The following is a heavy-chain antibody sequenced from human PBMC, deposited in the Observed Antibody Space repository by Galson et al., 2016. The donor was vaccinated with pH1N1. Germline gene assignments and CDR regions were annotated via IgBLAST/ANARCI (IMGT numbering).Heavy chain of an antibody. Sequence: SVKVSCKASGGPLNSHAISWVRQAPGQGLEWMGRIVGIFRSANYAQKSQGRVTITADEFMSTTYMELSSLRSDDTAVYYCAKERTANDLAYDGFDLWGQGTLVTVSS. CDR1: GGPLNSHA. V-gene: IGHV1-69*13. CDR2: IVGIFRSA. J-gene: IGHJ3*01. D-gene: IGHD1-1*01. CDR3: AKERTANDLAYDGFDL.